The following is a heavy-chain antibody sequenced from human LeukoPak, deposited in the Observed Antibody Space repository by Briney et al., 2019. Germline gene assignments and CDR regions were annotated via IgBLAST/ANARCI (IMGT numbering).Heavy chain of an antibody. D-gene: IGHD3-16*01. CDR2: INWNGGST. CDR3: ARFKVWLPYDY. CDR1: GFTFDDYG. V-gene: IGHV3-20*04. Sequence: GGSLRLSCAASGFTFDDYGMSWVRQAPGKGLEWVSGINWNGGSTGYADSVKGRFTISRDNAKNSLYPQMNSLRAEDTALYYCARFKVWLPYDYWGQGTLVTVSS. J-gene: IGHJ4*02.